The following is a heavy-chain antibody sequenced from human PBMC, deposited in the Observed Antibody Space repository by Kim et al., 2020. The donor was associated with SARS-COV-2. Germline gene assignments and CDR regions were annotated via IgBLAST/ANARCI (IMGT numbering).Heavy chain of an antibody. Sequence: SGPTLVNPTQTLTLTCTFSGFSLRTSGVGVGWIRQPPGKALEWLALNYWDADERYSPSLRSRLTITKDTSKNQVVLTMTNMDPVDTATYYCAHNIWSSHNFDYWGQGTLVTVSS. CDR1: GFSLRTSGVG. CDR3: AHNIWSSHNFDY. CDR2: NYWDADE. D-gene: IGHD3-3*01. V-gene: IGHV2-5*02. J-gene: IGHJ4*02.